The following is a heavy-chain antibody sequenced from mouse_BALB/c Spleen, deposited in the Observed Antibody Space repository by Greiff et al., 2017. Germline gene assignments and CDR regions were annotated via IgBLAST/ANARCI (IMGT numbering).Heavy chain of an antibody. CDR2: IWSGGST. CDR3: AGNGCYGHYMDY. D-gene: IGHD1-1*02. J-gene: IGHJ2*01. CDR1: GFSLTSYC. Sequence: VQLLQSGPGLVQPSQCLSITCTASGFSLTSYCVHWVRQSPGKGLEWLGVIWSGGSTDYNAAFISRLSISTNNTKNQVFFKMNSLQTDDTAKYYCAGNGCYGHYMDYWGQGTTLTVSS. V-gene: IGHV2-4-1*01.